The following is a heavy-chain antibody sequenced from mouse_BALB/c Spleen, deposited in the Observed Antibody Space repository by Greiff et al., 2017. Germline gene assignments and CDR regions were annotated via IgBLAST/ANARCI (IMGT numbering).Heavy chain of an antibody. CDR3: ARSGYYGSSWFAY. J-gene: IGHJ3*01. CDR2: ISSGSSTI. CDR1: GFTFSSFG. Sequence: EVKLVDSGGGLVQPGGSRKLSCAASGFTFSSFGMHWVRQAPEKGLEWVAYISSGSSTIYYADTVKGRFTISRDNPKNTLFLQMTSLRSEDTAMYYCARSGYYGSSWFAYWGQGTLVTVSA. D-gene: IGHD1-1*01. V-gene: IGHV5-17*02.